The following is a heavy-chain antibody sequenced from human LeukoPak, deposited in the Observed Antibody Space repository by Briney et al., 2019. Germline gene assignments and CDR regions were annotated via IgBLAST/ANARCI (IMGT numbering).Heavy chain of an antibody. V-gene: IGHV4-39*07. CDR1: GGSISSSSYY. CDR2: IYYSGST. J-gene: IGHJ4*02. CDR3: ARESENYDRSGYFDY. Sequence: SETLSLTCTVSGGSISSSSYYWGWIRQPPGKGLEWIGSIYYSGSTYYNPSLKSRVTISVDTSENQFSLKVTSVTAADTAVYYCARESENYDRSGYFDYWGQGTLVTVSS. D-gene: IGHD3-22*01.